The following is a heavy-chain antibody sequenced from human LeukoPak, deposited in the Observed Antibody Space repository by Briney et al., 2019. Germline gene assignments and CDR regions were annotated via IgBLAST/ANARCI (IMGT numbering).Heavy chain of an antibody. CDR2: ISRSISTI. CDR1: GFTFSDYY. CDR3: AKDVLLWFGESSDAFDI. V-gene: IGHV3-11*01. Sequence: GGSLRLSCAASGFTFSDYYMAWIRQAPGKGLEWVSYISRSISTIYYADSAKGRFTISRDNAKNSLYLQMNSLRAEDTAVYYCAKDVLLWFGESSDAFDIWGQGTMVTVSS. D-gene: IGHD3-10*01. J-gene: IGHJ3*02.